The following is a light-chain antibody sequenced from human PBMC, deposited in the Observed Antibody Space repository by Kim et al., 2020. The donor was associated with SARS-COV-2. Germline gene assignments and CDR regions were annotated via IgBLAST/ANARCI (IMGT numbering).Light chain of an antibody. CDR3: KHYDNIPSLT. CDR1: QDISNY. Sequence: DIQMTQSPSSLSASVGDRVTITCQASQDISNYLNWYQQKPGKAPKLLIYDASNLETGVPSRFSGSGSGTDFTFTISSLQPEDIATYHSKHYDNIPSLTFGGGTTVDIK. J-gene: IGKJ4*01. CDR2: DAS. V-gene: IGKV1-33*01.